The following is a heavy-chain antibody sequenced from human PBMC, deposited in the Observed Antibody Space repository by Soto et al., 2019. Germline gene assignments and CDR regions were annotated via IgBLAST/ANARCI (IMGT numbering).Heavy chain of an antibody. J-gene: IGHJ6*02. CDR1: GGSISSGGYY. V-gene: IGHV4-31*03. Sequence: QVQLQESGPGLVKPSQTLSLTCTVSGGSISSGGYYWSWIRQHPGKGLEWIGYIYYSGSTYYNPYLKSRVTISVDTSKNQFPRKLISVTAADTAVYSCARGGRRSPGMDVWGQGTTVTVSS. CDR3: ARGGRRSPGMDV. CDR2: IYYSGST.